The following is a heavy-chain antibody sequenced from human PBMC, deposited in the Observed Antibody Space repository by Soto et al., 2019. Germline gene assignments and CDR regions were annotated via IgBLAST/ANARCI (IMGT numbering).Heavy chain of an antibody. Sequence: QVQLVESGGGLVKPGGSLRLSCAASGFTFSDYYMSWIRQAPGKGLEWVSYISSSGSTIYYADSVKGRFTISRDNAKNPLYLQMNSLRAEDTAVYYCARGAALYCSSTSCQRYNWFDPWGQGTLVTVSS. J-gene: IGHJ5*02. CDR3: ARGAALYCSSTSCQRYNWFDP. V-gene: IGHV3-11*01. D-gene: IGHD2-2*01. CDR2: ISSSGSTI. CDR1: GFTFSDYY.